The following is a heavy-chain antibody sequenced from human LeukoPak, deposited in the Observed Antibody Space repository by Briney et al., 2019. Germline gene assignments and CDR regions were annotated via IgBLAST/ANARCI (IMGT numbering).Heavy chain of an antibody. D-gene: IGHD2-2*01. V-gene: IGHV1-2*02. Sequence: GASVKVSCKASGYTFTGSTMRWVRQAPGQGLEWMGWINPNSGGTNSAQKFQGRVTITRDTSISTTYMELSRLRSDDTVVYYWARDEGDVVPAATKTDYWGQGTLVTVSS. J-gene: IGHJ4*02. CDR1: GYTFTGST. CDR3: ARDEGDVVPAATKTDY. CDR2: INPNSGGT.